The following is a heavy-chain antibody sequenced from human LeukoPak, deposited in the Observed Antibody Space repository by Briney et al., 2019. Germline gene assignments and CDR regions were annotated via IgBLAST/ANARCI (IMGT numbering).Heavy chain of an antibody. CDR1: GFTFSSYS. CDR2: IASKTDGGTT. CDR3: TTGIRGD. V-gene: IGHV3-15*04. Sequence: GGSLRLSCAASGFTFSSYSMNWVRQAPGKGLEWVGRIASKTDGGTTDYAAPVKGRFTISRDDSKNTLFLRMNSLKTEDTAVYYCTTGIRGDCGQGTLVTVSS. J-gene: IGHJ4*02.